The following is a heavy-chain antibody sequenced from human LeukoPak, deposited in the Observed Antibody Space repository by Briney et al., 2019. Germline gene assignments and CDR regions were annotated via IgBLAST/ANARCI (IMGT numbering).Heavy chain of an antibody. V-gene: IGHV4-59*01. D-gene: IGHD4-23*01. CDR2: IDHSGST. CDR1: GGSIRSDY. Sequence: AETLSLTCTVSGGSIRSDYWSWVRQPPGKGLEWIGYIDHSGSTNYNASLKSRLTMSVDMSKNQFSLKLTSVTAADTAVYYCARLGRKTTVVPPDFDCWGQGTLVTVSS. CDR3: ARLGRKTTVVPPDFDC. J-gene: IGHJ4*02.